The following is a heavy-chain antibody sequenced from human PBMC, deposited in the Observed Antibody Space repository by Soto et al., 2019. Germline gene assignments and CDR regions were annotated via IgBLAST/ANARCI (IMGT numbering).Heavy chain of an antibody. D-gene: IGHD1-26*01. CDR3: ARLGGGYNYYYYYGMDV. V-gene: IGHV1-69*06. J-gene: IGHJ6*02. CDR2: IIPIFGTA. Sequence: SVKVSCKASGGTFSSYAISWVRQAPGQGLEWMGGIIPIFGTANYAQKFQGRVTITADKSTSTAYMEPSSLRSEDTAVYYCARLGGGYNYYYYYGMDVWGQGTTVTVSS. CDR1: GGTFSSYA.